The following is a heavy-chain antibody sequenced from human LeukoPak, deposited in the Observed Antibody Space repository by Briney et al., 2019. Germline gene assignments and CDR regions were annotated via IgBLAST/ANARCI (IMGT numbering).Heavy chain of an antibody. Sequence: SETLSLTCAVYGGSFNGYYWSWIRQPPGKGLEWLGETSHSGYTNYNPSLESRVTISVDTSKKQFSLKLTSVTAADTAVYYCARGRGSGSYYDAFDIWGQGTMVTVSS. CDR2: TSHSGYT. CDR1: GGSFNGYY. CDR3: ARGRGSGSYYDAFDI. J-gene: IGHJ3*02. V-gene: IGHV4-34*01. D-gene: IGHD3-10*01.